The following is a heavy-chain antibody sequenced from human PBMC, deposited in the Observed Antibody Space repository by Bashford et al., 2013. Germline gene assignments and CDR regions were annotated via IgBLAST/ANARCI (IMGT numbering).Heavy chain of an antibody. D-gene: IGHD3-22*01. CDR3: ARGNGDYDSSGYNY. V-gene: IGHV4-34*01. J-gene: IGHJ4*03. Sequence: SETLSLTCAVYGGSFSGYYWSWIRQPPGKGLEWIGEINHSGSTNYNPSLKSRVTISVDTSKNQFSLKLSSVTAADTAVYYCARGNGDYDSSGYNYWGQGTMVTVSS. CDR2: INHSGST. CDR1: GGSFSGYY.